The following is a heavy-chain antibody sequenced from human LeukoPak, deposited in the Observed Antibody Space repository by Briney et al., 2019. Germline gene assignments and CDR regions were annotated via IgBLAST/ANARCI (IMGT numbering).Heavy chain of an antibody. J-gene: IGHJ4*02. V-gene: IGHV1-18*01. CDR2: ISAYNGYT. CDR1: GCTFTSYG. D-gene: IGHD6-6*01. Sequence: ASVKVSCKASGCTFTSYGISWVRQAPGQGLEWMGWISAYNGYTNYAQKLEGRVTMTTDTSTSTAYMELRSLRSDDTAVYYCARVGPLQDSTSSLWGQGTLVTVSS. CDR3: ARVGPLQDSTSSL.